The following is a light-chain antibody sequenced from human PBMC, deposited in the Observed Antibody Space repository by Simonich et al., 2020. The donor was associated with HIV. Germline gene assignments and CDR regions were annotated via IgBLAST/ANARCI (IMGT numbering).Light chain of an antibody. CDR1: SSDVGGYNS. J-gene: IGLJ2*01. CDR2: DVS. CDR3: NSYTSSRTVV. Sequence: QSALTQSVSVSGSPGQSITISCAGTSSDVGGYNSVSWYQQHPGKAPKLMIYDVSDRPSGVSNRFSGSKSGNTASLTISGLQAEDEADYHCNSYTSSRTVVFGGGTKLTVL. V-gene: IGLV2-14*03.